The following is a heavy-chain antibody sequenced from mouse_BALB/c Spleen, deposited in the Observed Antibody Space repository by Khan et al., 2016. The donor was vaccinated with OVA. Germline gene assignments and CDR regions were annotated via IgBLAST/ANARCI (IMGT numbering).Heavy chain of an antibody. CDR2: IYPGSGST. J-gene: IGHJ4*01. Sequence: LQQSGSELVRPGASVKLSCKASGYTFTSYWMHWVKQRPGQGLEWIGNIYPGSGSTKYDETFKSTATLTVDTPSSTAYMQLSSLTSEDSAVYYCTRWNYFPMDCWGQGTSVTVSS. V-gene: IGHV1S22*01. CDR1: GYTFTSYW. CDR3: TRWNYFPMDC.